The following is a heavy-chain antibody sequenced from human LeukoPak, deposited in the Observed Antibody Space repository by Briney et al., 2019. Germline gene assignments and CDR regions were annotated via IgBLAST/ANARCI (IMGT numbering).Heavy chain of an antibody. CDR1: GGSFSGYY. V-gene: IGHV4-31*11. J-gene: IGHJ5*02. Sequence: SETLSLTCAVYGGSFSGYYWSWIRQHPGKGLEWIGYIYYSGSTYYNPSLKSRVTISVDTSKNQFSLKLSSVTAADTAVYYCARASLIAVFDPWGQGTLVTVSS. D-gene: IGHD6-19*01. CDR3: ARASLIAVFDP. CDR2: IYYSGST.